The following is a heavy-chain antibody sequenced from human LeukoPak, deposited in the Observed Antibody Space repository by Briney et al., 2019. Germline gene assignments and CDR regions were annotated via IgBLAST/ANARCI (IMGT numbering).Heavy chain of an antibody. CDR1: GSTFSSYA. J-gene: IGHJ4*02. Sequence: PGGSLRLSCAASGSTFSSYAMSWVRQAPGKGLEWVSAISGSGGSTYYADSVKGRFTISRDNSKNTLYLQMNSLRAEDTAVYYCAKTYYYDSSGYRRGYFDYWGQGTLVTVSS. V-gene: IGHV3-23*01. D-gene: IGHD3-22*01. CDR2: ISGSGGST. CDR3: AKTYYYDSSGYRRGYFDY.